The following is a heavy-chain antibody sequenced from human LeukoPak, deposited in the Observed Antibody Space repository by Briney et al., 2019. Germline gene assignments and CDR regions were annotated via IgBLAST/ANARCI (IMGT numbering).Heavy chain of an antibody. CDR1: GGSISSYY. V-gene: IGHV4-4*07. J-gene: IGHJ6*03. Sequence: SETLSLTCTVSGGSISSYYWSWIRQPAGKGLEWIGRIYTSGSTNYNPSLKSRVTMSVDTSKNQFSLKLSSVTAADTAVYYCARGVYYGSGRPAYYYYMDVWGKGTTVTISS. D-gene: IGHD3-10*01. CDR2: IYTSGST. CDR3: ARGVYYGSGRPAYYYYMDV.